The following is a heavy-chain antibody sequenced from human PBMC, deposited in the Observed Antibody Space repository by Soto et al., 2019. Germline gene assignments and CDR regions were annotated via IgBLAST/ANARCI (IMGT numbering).Heavy chain of an antibody. CDR1: VGSISSSSWC. CDR3: AGGYSSSWYSDYGYYYYGMDV. D-gene: IGHD6-13*01. Sequence: TFSLTCLSFVGSISSSSWCGGWIPQRPGRCLAGIGSIYYSGSTYYNPSLKSRVTISVDTSKNQFSLKLSSVTAADTAVYYCAGGYSSSWYSDYGYYYYGMDVWGQGTTVTVSS. V-gene: IGHV4-39*01. J-gene: IGHJ6*02. CDR2: IYYSGST.